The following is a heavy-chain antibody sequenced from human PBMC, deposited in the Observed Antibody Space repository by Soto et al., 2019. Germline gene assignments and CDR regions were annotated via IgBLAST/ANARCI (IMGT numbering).Heavy chain of an antibody. CDR3: GSGWAFDY. J-gene: IGHJ4*02. CDR2: INHSGST. Sequence: SETLSLTCAFYGGSFSGYYWSWIRQPPGKGLEWIGEINHSGSTNYNPSLKSRVTISVDTSKNQFSLKLSSVTAADTAVYYCGSGWAFDYWGQGTLVTVSS. V-gene: IGHV4-34*01. CDR1: GGSFSGYY. D-gene: IGHD7-27*01.